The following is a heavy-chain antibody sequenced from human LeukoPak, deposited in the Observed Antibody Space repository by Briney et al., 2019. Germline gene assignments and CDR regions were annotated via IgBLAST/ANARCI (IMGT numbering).Heavy chain of an antibody. CDR2: ISAYNGNT. CDR3: ANDRWYSSSWYYFDY. J-gene: IGHJ4*02. V-gene: IGHV1-18*01. CDR1: GYTFTSYG. Sequence: ASVKVSCKASGYTFTSYGISWVRQAPGQGLEWMGWISAYNGNTNYAQKLQGRVTMTTDTSTSTAYMELRSLRSDDTAVYYCANDRWYSSSWYYFDYWGQGTLVTVSS. D-gene: IGHD6-13*01.